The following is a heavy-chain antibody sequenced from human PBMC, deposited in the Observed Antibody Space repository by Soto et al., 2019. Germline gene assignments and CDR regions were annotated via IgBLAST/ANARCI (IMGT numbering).Heavy chain of an antibody. CDR2: IMGSGGRT. J-gene: IGHJ4*02. CDR1: GFSFSSFP. V-gene: IGHV3-23*01. CDR3: AKGGANGYFDY. Sequence: EVQLLESGGGLVQPGGSLRLSCAASGFSFSSFPMSWVRQATGKGLESVSVIMGSGGRTYYADSVQGRFTISRDDSKRTVFRQMTSLSADDTATYYWAKGGANGYFDYRGQGTLVTFAS. D-gene: IGHD6-13*01.